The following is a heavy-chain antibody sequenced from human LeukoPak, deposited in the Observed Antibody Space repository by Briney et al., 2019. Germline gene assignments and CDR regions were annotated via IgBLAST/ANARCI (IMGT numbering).Heavy chain of an antibody. V-gene: IGHV4-61*02. Sequence: SETLSLTCTVSGGSISSGSYYWSWIRQPAGKGLEWIGRIYTSGSTNYNPSLKSRVTISVDTSKNQFSLKLSSVTAADTAVYYCARDAYYSTNWFDPWGQGTLVTVSS. CDR1: GGSISSGSYY. CDR3: ARDAYYSTNWFDP. D-gene: IGHD1-26*01. J-gene: IGHJ5*02. CDR2: IYTSGST.